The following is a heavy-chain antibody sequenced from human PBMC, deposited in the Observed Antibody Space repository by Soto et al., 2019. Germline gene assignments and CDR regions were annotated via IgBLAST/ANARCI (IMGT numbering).Heavy chain of an antibody. V-gene: IGHV3-21*01. CDR2: TFNYAGRL. D-gene: IGHD2-15*01. CDR1: GFALSSYS. J-gene: IGHJ3*01. Sequence: EVQLVESGGRLVKPGGSLRLSCAVSGFALSSYSIAWVRQAPGKGLGWVSFTFNYAGRLYYADSVNGRFAISRDDAKNSVYLQMNSLRAEDTAVYYCAREEGYCGGGYCCRSAFDLWGQGTVVTVSS. CDR3: AREEGYCGGGYCCRSAFDL.